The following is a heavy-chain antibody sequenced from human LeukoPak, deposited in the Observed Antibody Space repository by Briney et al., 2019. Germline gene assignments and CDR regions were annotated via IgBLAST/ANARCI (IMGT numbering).Heavy chain of an antibody. V-gene: IGHV3-53*01. Sequence: PGGSLRLSCAASGFTVSSNYMSWVRQAPGKGLEWVSVIYSGGSTYYADSVKGRFTISRDNSKNTLYLQMNSLRAEDTAVYYCASQGTTMMTTYYYWGQGILVTVSS. D-gene: IGHD2/OR15-2a*01. CDR2: IYSGGST. J-gene: IGHJ4*02. CDR3: ASQGTTMMTTYYY. CDR1: GFTVSSNY.